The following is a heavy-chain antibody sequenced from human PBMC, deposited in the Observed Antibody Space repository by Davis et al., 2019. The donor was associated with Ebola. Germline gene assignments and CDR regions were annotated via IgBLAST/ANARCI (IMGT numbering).Heavy chain of an antibody. D-gene: IGHD3-22*01. J-gene: IGHJ2*01. V-gene: IGHV3-9*01. CDR2: ISWNSGSI. CDR3: ARAPRGSGYRRLHWYFDL. CDR1: GFTFDDYA. Sequence: SLKISCAASGFTFDDYAMHWVRQAPGKGLEWVSGISWNSGSIGYADSVKGRFTISRDNAKNTLYLQMNSLRAEDTAVYYCARAPRGSGYRRLHWYFDLWGRGTLVTVSS.